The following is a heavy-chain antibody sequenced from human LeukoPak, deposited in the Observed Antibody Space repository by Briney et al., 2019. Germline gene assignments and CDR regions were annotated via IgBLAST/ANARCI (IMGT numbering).Heavy chain of an antibody. V-gene: IGHV3-74*01. CDR1: GFTFSSYW. D-gene: IGHD3-9*01. CDR3: AGDGGLRYFDWLMDYYFDY. CDR2: INSDGSST. Sequence: GGSLRLSCAAFGFTFSSYWMHWVRQAPGKGLVWVSRINSDGSSTSYADSVKGRFTISRDNAKNTLYLQMNSLRAEDTAVYYCAGDGGLRYFDWLMDYYFDYWGQGTLVTVSS. J-gene: IGHJ4*02.